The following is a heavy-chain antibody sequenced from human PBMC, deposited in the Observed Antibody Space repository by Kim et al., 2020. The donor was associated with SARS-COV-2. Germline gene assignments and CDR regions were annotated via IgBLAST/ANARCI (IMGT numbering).Heavy chain of an antibody. Sequence: AEAGNARFTISRDNSKNSLYLQMNSLRTADTALYYCAKAYSSGWYYFDYWGQGTLVTVSS. V-gene: IGHV3-43*01. J-gene: IGHJ4*02. CDR3: AKAYSSGWYYFDY. D-gene: IGHD6-19*01.